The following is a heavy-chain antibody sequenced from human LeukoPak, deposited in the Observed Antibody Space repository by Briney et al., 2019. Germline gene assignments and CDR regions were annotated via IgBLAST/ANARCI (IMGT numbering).Heavy chain of an antibody. CDR3: ATDDLKNRGYYNIED. CDR1: GGTFSAYS. V-gene: IGHV3-7*04. Sequence: GGSLRLSCGAPGGTFSAYSMTWIRQAPGKGPEWVATIKEARTETFYVDSVKGRFTISRDNAKNSLFLQMNRLRAEDTAVYFCATDDLKNRGYYNIEDWGQGTLVTVSS. J-gene: IGHJ4*02. CDR2: IKEARTET. D-gene: IGHD3-22*01.